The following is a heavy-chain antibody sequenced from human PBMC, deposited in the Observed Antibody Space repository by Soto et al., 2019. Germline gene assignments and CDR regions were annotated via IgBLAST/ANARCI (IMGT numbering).Heavy chain of an antibody. V-gene: IGHV1-69*12. D-gene: IGHD3-22*01. CDR1: GGTFSSYT. CDR2: IIPFFGTA. J-gene: IGHJ6*02. CDR3: ARSYYYDSGGFYDRYYYYGMDV. Sequence: QVQLVQSGAEVKKPGSSVKVSCKASGGTFSSYTFSWVRQAHGQGLEWMGGIIPFFGTANYAQKFQGRVTITADESTSTAYMELRSLRSEDTAVYYCARSYYYDSGGFYDRYYYYGMDVWGQGTTVTVSS.